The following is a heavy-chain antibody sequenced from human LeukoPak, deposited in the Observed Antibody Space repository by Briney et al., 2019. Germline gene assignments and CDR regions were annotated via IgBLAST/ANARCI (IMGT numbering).Heavy chain of an antibody. Sequence: GGSLRLSCAASGFTFSSYVMHWVRQAPGKGLEGVAVIWYDGSNKYYADSVKGRFTISRDNSKNTLYLQMNSLRAEDTAVYYCARSLNIVVVVAAYWGQGTLVTVSS. J-gene: IGHJ4*02. CDR3: ARSLNIVVVVAAY. CDR2: IWYDGSNK. D-gene: IGHD2-15*01. V-gene: IGHV3-33*01. CDR1: GFTFSSYV.